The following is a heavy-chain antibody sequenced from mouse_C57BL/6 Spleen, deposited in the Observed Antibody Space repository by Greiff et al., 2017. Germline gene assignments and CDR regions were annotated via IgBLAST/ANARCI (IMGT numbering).Heavy chain of an antibody. Sequence: VQLQQSGAELVKPGASVKLSCTASGFNIKDYYMHWVKTRTEQGLEWIGRIDPEDGETKYAPKFPGKDTITADPSSNTAYLQLSSLTSEDTAVYYCASIYYGSSYFDYWGQGTTLTVSS. CDR1: GFNIKDYY. J-gene: IGHJ2*01. CDR2: IDPEDGET. CDR3: ASIYYGSSYFDY. V-gene: IGHV14-2*01. D-gene: IGHD1-1*01.